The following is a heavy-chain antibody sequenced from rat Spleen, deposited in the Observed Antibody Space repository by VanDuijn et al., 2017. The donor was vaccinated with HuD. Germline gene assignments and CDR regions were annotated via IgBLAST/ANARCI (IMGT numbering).Heavy chain of an antibody. CDR3: ATDRPGALMDA. V-gene: IGHV5S10*01. CDR2: IIYDGGRT. CDR1: GFTLSDYN. D-gene: IGHD5-1*01. Sequence: EVQLVESGGGLVQPGRSLKLSCEVSGFTLSDYNMAWVRQAPRKGLEWVATIIYDGGRTYYRDSVKGRFTISRDNAKSTLYLQMVSLRSEDTATYYCATDRPGALMDAWGQGASVTVSS. J-gene: IGHJ4*01.